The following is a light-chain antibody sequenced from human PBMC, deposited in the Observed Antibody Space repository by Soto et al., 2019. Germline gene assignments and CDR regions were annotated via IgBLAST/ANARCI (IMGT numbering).Light chain of an antibody. CDR1: QSVGSN. CDR3: QQRRT. V-gene: IGKV3-11*01. J-gene: IGKJ1*01. Sequence: EIPLTQSPATLSVSPGERATLSCRASQSVGSNLAWYQHTPGQAPRLLIYDASNRATGIPARFSGSGSGTDFTLTISSLEPEDFAVYYCQQRRTFGQGTKVDIK. CDR2: DAS.